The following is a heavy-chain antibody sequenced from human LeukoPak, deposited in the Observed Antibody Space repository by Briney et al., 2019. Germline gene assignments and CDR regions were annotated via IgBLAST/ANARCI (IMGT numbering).Heavy chain of an antibody. CDR2: IYPGDSDT. CDR1: GYSFTSSW. D-gene: IGHD1-26*01. V-gene: IGHV5-51*01. J-gene: IGHJ4*02. CDR3: AIYSDTYYFDH. Sequence: GESLKISCKGSGYSFTSSWIGWVRQLPGKGLEWMGIIYPGDSDTRYSPSFQGQVTIAADKSISTAYLQWSSLKASDTAMYYCAIYSDTYYFDHWGQGTLVTVSS.